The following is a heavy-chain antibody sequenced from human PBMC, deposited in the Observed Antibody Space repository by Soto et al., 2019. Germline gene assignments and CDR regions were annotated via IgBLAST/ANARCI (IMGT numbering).Heavy chain of an antibody. V-gene: IGHV3-30-3*01. CDR3: AREDTYYYGSGSYLLDY. CDR2: ISYDGSNK. J-gene: IGHJ4*02. Sequence: QVQLVESGGGVVQPGRSLRLSCAASGFTFSSYAMHWVRQAPGKGLEWGAVISYDGSNKYYADSVKGRFTISRDNSKNTLYLQMNSLRAEDTAVYYCAREDTYYYGSGSYLLDYWGQGTLVTVSS. D-gene: IGHD3-10*01. CDR1: GFTFSSYA.